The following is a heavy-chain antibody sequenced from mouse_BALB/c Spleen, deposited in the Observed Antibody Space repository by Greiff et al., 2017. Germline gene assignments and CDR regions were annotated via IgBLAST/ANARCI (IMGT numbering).Heavy chain of an antibody. CDR2: ISSGSSTI. CDR1: GFTFSSFG. J-gene: IGHJ3*01. V-gene: IGHV5-17*02. D-gene: IGHD2-4*01. CDR3: ARDPYDYDGPWFAY. Sequence: EVQLVESGGGLVQPGGSRKLSCAASGFTFSSFGMHWVRQAPEKGLEWVAYISSGSSTIYYADTVKGRFTISRDNPKNTLFLQMTSLRSEDTAMYYCARDPYDYDGPWFAYWGQGTLVTVSA.